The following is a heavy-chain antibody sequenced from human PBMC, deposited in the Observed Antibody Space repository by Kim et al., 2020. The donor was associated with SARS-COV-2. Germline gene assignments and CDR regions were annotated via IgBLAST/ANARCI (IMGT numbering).Heavy chain of an antibody. D-gene: IGHD3-22*01. J-gene: IGHJ4*02. CDR1: GFTFSSYW. V-gene: IGHV3-7*01. CDR3: AREYIRWLLLRYFDY. CDR2: IKQDGSEK. Sequence: GGSLRLSCAASGFTFSSYWMSWVRQAPGKGLEWVANIKQDGSEKYYVDSVKGRFTISRDNAKNSLYLQMNSLRAEDTAVYYCAREYIRWLLLRYFDYWGQGTLVTVSS.